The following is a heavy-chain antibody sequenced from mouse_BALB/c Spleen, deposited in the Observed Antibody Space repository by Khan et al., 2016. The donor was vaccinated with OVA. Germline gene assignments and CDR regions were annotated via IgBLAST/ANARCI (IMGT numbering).Heavy chain of an antibody. J-gene: IGHJ2*02. CDR1: GYSINSDYA. Sequence: EVQLQESGPGLVKPSQSLSLTCTVTGYSINSDYAWNWIRQFPGNKLEWMGFISYSGNTKYNPSLKSRFSIPRAPSKNQFFLQLNSVTTEDTATYYCARVYGGDFDYWGQGTSLTVSS. V-gene: IGHV3-2*02. D-gene: IGHD1-1*01. CDR2: ISYSGNT. CDR3: ARVYGGDFDY.